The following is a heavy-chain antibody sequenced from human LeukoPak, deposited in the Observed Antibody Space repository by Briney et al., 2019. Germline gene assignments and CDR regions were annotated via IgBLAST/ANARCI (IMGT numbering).Heavy chain of an antibody. J-gene: IGHJ2*01. CDR2: ITSCNSK. CDR3: AREELIGSYVYWRFDV. D-gene: IGHD1-26*01. V-gene: IGHV3-21*01. CDR1: GFTFSSYT. Sequence: PAGSLTLSCAVSGFTFSSYTMIWVRQAQAKGLELVSLITSCNSKYYADSMKVRFTVPRDNAKNSLYLQLSSLRVEDTAVYYCAREELIGSYVYWRFDVWGRGTLLTVSA.